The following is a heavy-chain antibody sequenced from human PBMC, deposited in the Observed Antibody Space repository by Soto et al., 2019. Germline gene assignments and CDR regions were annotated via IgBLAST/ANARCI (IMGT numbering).Heavy chain of an antibody. Sequence: QVQLVESGGGVVQPGRSLRLSCAASGFSFSAFGMHWVRQAPGKGLEWVAVISYDGMNKYYPDSMKGRFTISRDNSRSTLYLQITSLRPEDTAVYYCAKTYCSDDICYTGWIDPWGQGTLVTVSS. J-gene: IGHJ5*02. D-gene: IGHD2-21*02. CDR3: AKTYCSDDICYTGWIDP. V-gene: IGHV3-30*18. CDR1: GFSFSAFG. CDR2: ISYDGMNK.